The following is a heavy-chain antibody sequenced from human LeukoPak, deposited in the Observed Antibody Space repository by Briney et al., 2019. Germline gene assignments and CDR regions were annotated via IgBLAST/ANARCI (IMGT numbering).Heavy chain of an antibody. J-gene: IGHJ6*03. CDR2: IYYSGST. CDR1: GGSISSYY. CDR3: ARRRSSSSVDYYYCYMDV. V-gene: IGHV4-59*08. D-gene: IGHD6-25*01. Sequence: SETLSLTCTVSGGSISSYYWSWIRQPPGKGLEWIVYIYYSGSTNYNPSLKSRVTISVDTSKNQFSLKLSSVTAADTPVYYCARRRSSSSVDYYYCYMDVWGKGTTVTVSS.